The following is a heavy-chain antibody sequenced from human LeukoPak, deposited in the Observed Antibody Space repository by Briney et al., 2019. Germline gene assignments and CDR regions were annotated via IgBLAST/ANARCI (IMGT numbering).Heavy chain of an antibody. D-gene: IGHD3-22*01. V-gene: IGHV4-31*11. CDR3: ARDVDSSGYLFDY. CDR2: IYYSGST. Sequence: SETLSLTCAVYGGSFSGYYWSWIRQHPGKGLEWIGYIYYSGSTYYNPSLKSRVTLSVDTSKNQFSLKLSSVTAADTAVYYCARDVDSSGYLFDYWGQGTLVTVSS. J-gene: IGHJ4*02. CDR1: GGSFSGYY.